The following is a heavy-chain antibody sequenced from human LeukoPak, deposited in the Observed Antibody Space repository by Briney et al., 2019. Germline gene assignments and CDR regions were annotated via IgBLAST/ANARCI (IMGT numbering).Heavy chain of an antibody. CDR1: GFTFSSYA. CDR2: ISDSGAST. CDR3: ARYRYYYDNSGFFGTNLDY. Sequence: PGGSLRLSCAASGFTFSSYAMSWVRQAPGKGLEWISGISDSGASTYYADSVKGRFTISRDNSKNTLYLQMNSLRAEDTAVYYCARYRYYYDNSGFFGTNLDYWGQGTPVTVSS. V-gene: IGHV3-23*01. D-gene: IGHD3-22*01. J-gene: IGHJ4*02.